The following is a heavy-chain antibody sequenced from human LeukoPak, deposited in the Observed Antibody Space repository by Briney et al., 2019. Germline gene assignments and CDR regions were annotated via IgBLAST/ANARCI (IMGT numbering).Heavy chain of an antibody. CDR2: INHSGST. J-gene: IGHJ5*02. CDR3: ARGKDSSSWYNRRNWFDP. D-gene: IGHD6-13*01. V-gene: IGHV4-34*01. CDR1: GGSFSGYY. Sequence: SETLSLTCAVYGGSFSGYYWSWIRQPPGKGLEWIGEINHSGSTNHNPSLKSRVTISVDTSKNQFSLKLSSVTAADTAVYYCARGKDSSSWYNRRNWFDPWGQGTLVTVSS.